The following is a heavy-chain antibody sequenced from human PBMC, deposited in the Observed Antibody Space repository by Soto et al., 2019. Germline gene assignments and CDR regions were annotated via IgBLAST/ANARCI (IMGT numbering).Heavy chain of an antibody. CDR2: IIPLFGTA. CDR3: ARDGWTYYYDSSGYYGWFDH. V-gene: IGHV1-69*12. D-gene: IGHD3-22*01. Sequence: QVQLVQSGAEVKKPGSSVKVSCKASGGTFSSYAISWVRQAPGQGLEWMGGIIPLFGTANYAQKFQGRVTITAEESTSTAYMELSSLRSEDTAVYYCARDGWTYYYDSSGYYGWFDHWGQGTLVTVSS. J-gene: IGHJ5*02. CDR1: GGTFSSYA.